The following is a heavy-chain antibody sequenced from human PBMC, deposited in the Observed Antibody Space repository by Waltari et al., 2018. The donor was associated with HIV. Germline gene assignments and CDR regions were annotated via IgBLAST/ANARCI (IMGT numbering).Heavy chain of an antibody. CDR1: GFTFGSYE. CDR2: ISSSGSSI. CDR3: VKVREKQLWLRNWDFDL. Sequence: EVKLVESGGGLVQPGGSVRLSCAASGFTFGSYEMNWARQAPGKGLEWISYISSSGSSIYYADSVKGRFTISRDNGKKSLYLQMNILRAEDTAVYYCVKVREKQLWLRNWDFDLWGRGTLVTVSS. V-gene: IGHV3-48*03. D-gene: IGHD5-18*01. J-gene: IGHJ2*01.